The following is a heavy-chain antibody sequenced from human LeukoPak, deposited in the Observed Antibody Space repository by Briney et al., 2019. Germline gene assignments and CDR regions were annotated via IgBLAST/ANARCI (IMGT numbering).Heavy chain of an antibody. V-gene: IGHV4-30-4*08. CDR1: GGSISSGDYY. D-gene: IGHD2-21*01. CDR3: ARSCGGDCYDAFDI. Sequence: SETLSPTCTVSGGSISSGDYYWSWIRQPPGKGLEWIGYIYYSGSTYYSPSLKSRVTISVDTSKNQFSLKLSSVTAADTAVYYCARSCGGDCYDAFDIWGQGTMVTVSS. CDR2: IYYSGST. J-gene: IGHJ3*02.